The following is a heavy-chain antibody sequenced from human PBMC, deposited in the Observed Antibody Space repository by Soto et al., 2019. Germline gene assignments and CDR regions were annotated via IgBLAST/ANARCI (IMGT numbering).Heavy chain of an antibody. CDR3: ARDFSSGWSNWYFDL. CDR2: IYHSGST. V-gene: IGHV4-4*02. D-gene: IGHD6-19*01. J-gene: IGHJ2*01. CDR1: GGSISSSNW. Sequence: QVQLQESGPGLVKPSGTLSLTCAVSGGSISSSNWWSWVRQPPGKGLEWIGEIYHSGSTNYNPSLKSRVNISVDKSKNQFSLKLSSVTAADTAVYYCARDFSSGWSNWYFDLWGSGTLVTVSS.